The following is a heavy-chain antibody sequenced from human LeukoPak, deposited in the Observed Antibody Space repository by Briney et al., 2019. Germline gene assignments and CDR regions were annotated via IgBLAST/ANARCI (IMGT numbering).Heavy chain of an antibody. CDR1: GGSISGYY. D-gene: IGHD3-10*01. V-gene: IGHV4-34*01. Sequence: PSVTLSLTCAVYGGSISGYYWSWIRQPPGKGLEWIAEIHHSGSANYNPSLKSRVTISIDTSKNQFSLKLSSVTAADTAVYYCARSDYGSGNYYWSLDYWGQGTLVTVSS. CDR3: ARSDYGSGNYYWSLDY. J-gene: IGHJ4*02. CDR2: IHHSGSA.